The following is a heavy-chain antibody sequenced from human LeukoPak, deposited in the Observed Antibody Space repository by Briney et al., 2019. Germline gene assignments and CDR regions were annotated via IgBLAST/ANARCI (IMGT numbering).Heavy chain of an antibody. CDR3: ARGLRFCSGGACYGGYAY. J-gene: IGHJ4*02. D-gene: IGHD2-15*01. CDR2: MNPNSGNT. V-gene: IGHV1-8*02. Sequence: ASVKVSCKASGGTFSSYAISWVRQAPGQGPEWMGWMNPNSGNTGYAQTFQGRVTINRNTSISTAYMELRSLTSEDTAVYYCARGLRFCSGGACYGGYAYWGQGTLVTVSS. CDR1: GGTFSSYA.